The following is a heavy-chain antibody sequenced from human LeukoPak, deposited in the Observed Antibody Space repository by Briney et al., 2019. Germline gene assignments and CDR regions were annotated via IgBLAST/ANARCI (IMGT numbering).Heavy chain of an antibody. CDR3: ARVPRVGLLRPYYYYYMDV. Sequence: GASVKVSCKASGYTFTSYGISWVRQAPGQGLEWMGGIIPIFGTANYAQKFQGRVTITADKSTSTAYMELSSLRSEDTAVYYCARVPRVGLLRPYYYYYMDVWGKGTTVTISS. V-gene: IGHV1-69*06. J-gene: IGHJ6*03. CDR2: IIPIFGTA. CDR1: GYTFTSYG. D-gene: IGHD1-26*01.